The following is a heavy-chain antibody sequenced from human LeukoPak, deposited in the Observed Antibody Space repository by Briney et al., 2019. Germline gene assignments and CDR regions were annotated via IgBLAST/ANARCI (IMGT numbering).Heavy chain of an antibody. V-gene: IGHV4-30-2*01. Sequence: SETLSLTCTVSGGSINSGSYHWGWIRQPPGKGLEWIGYIYHSGSTYYNPSLKSRVTISVDRSKNQFSLKLSSVTAADTAVYYCAREARIFGVVMANWFDPWGQGTLVTVSS. CDR2: IYHSGST. CDR1: GGSINSGSYH. CDR3: AREARIFGVVMANWFDP. D-gene: IGHD3-3*02. J-gene: IGHJ5*02.